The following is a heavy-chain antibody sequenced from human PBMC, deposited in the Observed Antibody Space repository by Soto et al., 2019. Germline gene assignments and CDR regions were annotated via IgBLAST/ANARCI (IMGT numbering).Heavy chain of an antibody. CDR3: ARGAPYYYGSGSYYNDTNWCDP. J-gene: IGHJ5*02. CDR2: IYHSGST. V-gene: IGHV4-30-2*01. D-gene: IGHD3-10*01. Sequence: SETLSLTCAVSGGSISSGGYSWSWIRQPPGKGLEWIGYIYHSGSTYYNPSLKSRVTISVDRSKNQFSLKLSSVTAADTAVYYCARGAPYYYGSGSYYNDTNWCDPWGQGTLVTVSS. CDR1: GGSISSGGYS.